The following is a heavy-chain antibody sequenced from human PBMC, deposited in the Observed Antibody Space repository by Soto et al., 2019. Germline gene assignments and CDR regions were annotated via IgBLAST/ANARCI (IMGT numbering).Heavy chain of an antibody. CDR3: AAAYYYDSSGPDY. V-gene: IGHV1-58*01. CDR1: GFTFTSSS. J-gene: IGHJ4*02. Sequence: SVKVSCKASGFTFTSSSVQWVRQARGQRLEWIGWIVVGSGNTNYAQKFQERVTITRDMSTSTAYMELSSLRSEDTAVYYCAAAYYYDSSGPDYWGQGTLVTVSS. D-gene: IGHD3-22*01. CDR2: IVVGSGNT.